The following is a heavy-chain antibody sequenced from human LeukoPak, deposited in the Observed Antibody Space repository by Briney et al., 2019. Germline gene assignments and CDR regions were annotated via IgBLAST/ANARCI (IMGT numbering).Heavy chain of an antibody. CDR2: MNPKRGNT. J-gene: IGHJ6*02. CDR1: GYSLTSFD. Sequence: GASVKVSCKASGYSLTSFDINWVGQGSGQGLEWMGWMNPKRGNTGYAPTFQGRVTITRDTSIDTAFMELSSLRPDDTAVYYCARGGSSSSYYNNYGMDVWGQGTTITVSS. V-gene: IGHV1-8*01. CDR3: ARGGSSSSYYNNYGMDV. D-gene: IGHD6-13*01.